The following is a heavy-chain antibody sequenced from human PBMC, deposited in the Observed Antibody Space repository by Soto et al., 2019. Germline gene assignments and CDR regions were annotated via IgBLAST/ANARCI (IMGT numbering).Heavy chain of an antibody. CDR1: GYTFTDYY. V-gene: IGHV1-2*02. Sequence: ASVKVSCKASGYTFTDYYMHWVRQAPGQGLEWMGWINPNTGGTNFAQKFQGRVTMTRDTSINTAYMELSSLTSDDTAFYYCARGVTAGVDYWGQGTLVTVSS. CDR3: ARGVTAGVDY. CDR2: INPNTGGT. J-gene: IGHJ4*02. D-gene: IGHD1-26*01.